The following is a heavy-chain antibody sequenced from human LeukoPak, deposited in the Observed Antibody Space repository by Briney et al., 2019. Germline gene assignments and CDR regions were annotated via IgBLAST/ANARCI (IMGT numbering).Heavy chain of an antibody. D-gene: IGHD2/OR15-2a*01. CDR2: IKHDGSDK. CDR1: GFTFSSYW. J-gene: IGHJ4*02. V-gene: IGHV3-7*01. CDR3: ARYFPFESGSFYRPSDY. Sequence: PGGSLRLSCTASGFTFSSYWMTWVRQAPGKELEWVASIKHDGSDKYYVDSVKGRFTISRDNAKNSLYLQMNSLRVDDTAVYYCARYFPFESGSFYRPSDYWGQGSLVTVSS.